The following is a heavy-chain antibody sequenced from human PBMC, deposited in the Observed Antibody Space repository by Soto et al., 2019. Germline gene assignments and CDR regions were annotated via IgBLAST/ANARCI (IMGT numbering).Heavy chain of an antibody. CDR1: GGSFRGYY. CDR2: INHSGNT. V-gene: IGHV4-34*01. D-gene: IGHD3-10*01. CDR3: ARGPGISGWFDP. Sequence: SETLSLTCAVYGGSFRGYYWSWIRQAPGKGLEWIGEINHSGNTNYNPSLKRRVSISVDTFKNQFSLKLNSVTAADTAVYYCARGPGISGWFDPWGQGTLVTAPQ. J-gene: IGHJ5*02.